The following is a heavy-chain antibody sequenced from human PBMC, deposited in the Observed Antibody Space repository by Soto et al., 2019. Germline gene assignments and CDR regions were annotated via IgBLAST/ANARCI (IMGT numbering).Heavy chain of an antibody. V-gene: IGHV1-69*12. D-gene: IGHD1-7*01. Sequence: QVQLVQSGAEVKKPGSSVKVSCKASGGTFSSCAISWVRQAPGLGLEWMGGIIPIFGTANYAQKFQGRVTITADESTSTAYMERSSLRSEDSAVYYCAGPPELTRIYYYYGMDVWGQGTTVTVSS. CDR1: GGTFSSCA. CDR2: IIPIFGTA. CDR3: AGPPELTRIYYYYGMDV. J-gene: IGHJ6*02.